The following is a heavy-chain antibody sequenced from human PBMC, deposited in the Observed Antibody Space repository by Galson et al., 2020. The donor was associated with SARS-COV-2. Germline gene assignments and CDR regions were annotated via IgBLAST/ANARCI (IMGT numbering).Heavy chain of an antibody. CDR1: GFTFSSYA. V-gene: IGHV3-23*01. D-gene: IGHD6-13*01. CDR2: ISGSGGST. CDR3: AKDRSSQAAGKYGIPFADY. Sequence: GESLKISCAASGFTFSSYAMSWVRQAPGKGLEWVSAISGSGGSTYYADSVKGRFTISRDNSKNTLYLQMNSLRAEDTAVYYCAKDRSSQAAGKYGIPFADYWGQGTLVTVSS. J-gene: IGHJ4*02.